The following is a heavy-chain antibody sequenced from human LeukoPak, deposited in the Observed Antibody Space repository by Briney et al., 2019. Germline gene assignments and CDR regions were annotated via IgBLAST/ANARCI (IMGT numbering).Heavy chain of an antibody. V-gene: IGHV3-7*01. CDR1: GFTFSTFW. Sequence: PGGSLRLSCAASGFTFSTFWMSWVRQAPGKGLEWVANIKQDGSEKYYVDSVKGRFTISRDHAKNSLYLQMNSLRAEDTAVYYCARGNIAAAFQFDYWGQGTLVTVSS. J-gene: IGHJ4*02. D-gene: IGHD6-13*01. CDR2: IKQDGSEK. CDR3: ARGNIAAAFQFDY.